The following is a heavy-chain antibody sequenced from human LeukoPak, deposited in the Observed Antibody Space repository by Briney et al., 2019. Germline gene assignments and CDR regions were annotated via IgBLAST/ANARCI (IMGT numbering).Heavy chain of an antibody. Sequence: SETLSLTCAVYGGSFSGYYWSWIRQSPGKGLEWIGHIYYSGNTNYNPSLKSRVTISVDTSKNQFSLKLSSVTAADTAVYYCARGVGNWFDPWGQGTLVTVSS. J-gene: IGHJ5*02. V-gene: IGHV4-34*01. CDR1: GGSFSGYY. CDR2: IYYSGNT. CDR3: ARGVGNWFDP. D-gene: IGHD2-15*01.